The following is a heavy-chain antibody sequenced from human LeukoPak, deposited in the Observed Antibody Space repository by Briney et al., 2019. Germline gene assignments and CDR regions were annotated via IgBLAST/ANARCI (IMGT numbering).Heavy chain of an antibody. J-gene: IGHJ4*02. D-gene: IGHD3-9*01. Sequence: GSLRLSCAASGFTVSSNYMSWVRQAPGKGLEWVSVIYSGGSTYYADSVKGRFTISRDNSKNTLYLQMNSLRAEDTAVYYCARVDGNFDWLLSGPFDYWAREPWSPSPQ. CDR3: ARVDGNFDWLLSGPFDY. V-gene: IGHV3-66*01. CDR2: IYSGGST. CDR1: GFTVSSNY.